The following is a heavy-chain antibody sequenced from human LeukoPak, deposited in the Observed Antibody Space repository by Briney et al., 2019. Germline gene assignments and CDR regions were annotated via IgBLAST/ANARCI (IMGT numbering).Heavy chain of an antibody. D-gene: IGHD2-2*03. J-gene: IGHJ4*02. V-gene: IGHV3-64*01. CDR2: ISSNGGST. CDR3: ARVDFGGSIDY. CDR1: GFIFSNYA. Sequence: GGSLRLSCAASGFIFSNYAMHWVRQAPGKGLEYVSAISSNGGSTYYANSVKGRFTISRDNSKNTLYLQMGSLRAGDTAVYYCARVDFGGSIDYWGQGTLVTVSS.